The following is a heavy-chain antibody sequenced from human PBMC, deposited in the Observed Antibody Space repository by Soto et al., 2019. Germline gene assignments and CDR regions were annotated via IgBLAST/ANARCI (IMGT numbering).Heavy chain of an antibody. Sequence: QVQLVQSGAEVKKPGASVKVSCKASGYTFTSYGISWVRQAPGQGLEWMGWISPYNGNTKYAQKLQGRVTMTTDTSTSTAYMELRSLRSDETAVYYCARSGDIVVVAAASDGLDVWGQGTTVTVSS. J-gene: IGHJ6*02. CDR3: ARSGDIVVVAAASDGLDV. V-gene: IGHV1-18*01. CDR1: GYTFTSYG. CDR2: ISPYNGNT. D-gene: IGHD2-2*01.